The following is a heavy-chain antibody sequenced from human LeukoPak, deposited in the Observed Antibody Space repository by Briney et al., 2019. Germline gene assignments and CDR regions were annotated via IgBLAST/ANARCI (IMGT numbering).Heavy chain of an antibody. Sequence: SETLSLTCTVSGGSISSGDYYWSWIRQPPGKGLEWIRYIYYSGSTYYNPSLKSRVTISVDTSKNQFSLKLSSVTAADTAVYYCARVDYIDYGMDVWGQGTTVTVSS. CDR2: IYYSGST. CDR1: GGSISSGDYY. D-gene: IGHD4/OR15-4a*01. CDR3: ARVDYIDYGMDV. J-gene: IGHJ6*02. V-gene: IGHV4-30-4*01.